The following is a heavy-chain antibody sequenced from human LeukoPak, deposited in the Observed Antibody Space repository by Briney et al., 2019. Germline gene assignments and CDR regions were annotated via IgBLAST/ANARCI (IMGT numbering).Heavy chain of an antibody. D-gene: IGHD1-26*01. Sequence: SVRVSCTASGGTFSSYAISWVGQAPGEGLEWMGRIITICGSAKYAQRFKGRATITADKSTSTAYMELSSLRPEDTAVYYCARDLSGSSVRTGYWGQGTLLT. J-gene: IGHJ4*02. V-gene: IGHV1-69*06. CDR3: ARDLSGSSVRTGY. CDR1: GGTFSSYA. CDR2: IITICGSA.